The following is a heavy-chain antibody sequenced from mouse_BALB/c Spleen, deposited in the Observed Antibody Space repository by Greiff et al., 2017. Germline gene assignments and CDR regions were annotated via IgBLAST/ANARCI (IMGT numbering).Heavy chain of an antibody. Sequence: EVKLMESGGGLVQPGGSRKLSCAASGFTFSSFGMHWVREAPEKGLEWVAYISSGSSTIYYADTVKGRFTISRDNPKNTLFLQMTSLRSEDTAMYYCAFTRYYAMDYWGQGTSVTVSS. D-gene: IGHD2-12*01. V-gene: IGHV5-17*02. CDR1: GFTFSSFG. CDR3: AFTRYYAMDY. J-gene: IGHJ4*01. CDR2: ISSGSSTI.